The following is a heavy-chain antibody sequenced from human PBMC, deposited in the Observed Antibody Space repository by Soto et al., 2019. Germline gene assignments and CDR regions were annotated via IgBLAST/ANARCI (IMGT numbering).Heavy chain of an antibody. D-gene: IGHD2-21*02. CDR2: IIPVFRSA. V-gene: IGHV1-69*06. J-gene: IGHJ6*02. CDR1: GGTFNKFA. Sequence: VQLVQSGAEVKKTGSSVKVSCKASGGTFNKFAFSWVRQAPGQGFEWMGGIIPVFRSANYAQRFRGRKTITADKYTSTVYLYLNDLRSDDTAVYYCARRYCASDNCPLFYYFVDLWGLGTTVTVSS. CDR3: ARRYCASDNCPLFYYFVDL.